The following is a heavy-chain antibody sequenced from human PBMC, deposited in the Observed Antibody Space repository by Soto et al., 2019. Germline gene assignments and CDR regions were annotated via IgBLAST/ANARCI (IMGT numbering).Heavy chain of an antibody. J-gene: IGHJ3*02. Sequence: QVQLVQSGAEVQKPGSSVKVSCKASGGTFSSYAISWVRQAPGQGLEWMGGIIPIFGTANYAQKFQGRVTITADESTSTAYMELSSLRSEDTAVYYCAVVVTALLRPRDTDAFDIWGQGTMVTVSS. CDR2: IIPIFGTA. D-gene: IGHD2-21*02. CDR1: GGTFSSYA. CDR3: AVVVTALLRPRDTDAFDI. V-gene: IGHV1-69*01.